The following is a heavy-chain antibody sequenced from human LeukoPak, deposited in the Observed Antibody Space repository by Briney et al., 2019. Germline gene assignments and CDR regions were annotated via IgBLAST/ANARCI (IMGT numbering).Heavy chain of an antibody. CDR2: IYYSGST. Sequence: TPSETLSLTCTVSGGSISSSSYYWGWIRQPPGKGLEWIGSIYYSGSTYYNPSLKSRVTISVDTSKNQFSLKLSSVTAADTAVYYCARASSDGYNSWGQGTLVTVSS. CDR1: GGSISSSSYY. V-gene: IGHV4-39*01. J-gene: IGHJ5*02. D-gene: IGHD5-24*01. CDR3: ARASSDGYNS.